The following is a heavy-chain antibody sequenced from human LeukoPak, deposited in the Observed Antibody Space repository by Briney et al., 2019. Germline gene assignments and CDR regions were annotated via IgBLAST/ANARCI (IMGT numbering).Heavy chain of an antibody. CDR3: ARVTVFDAFDI. CDR1: GFTVSSNY. D-gene: IGHD4-17*01. J-gene: IGHJ3*02. CDR2: VSGSGGST. Sequence: PGGSLRLSCAASGFTVSSNYMSWVRQAPGKGLEWVSGVSGSGGSTYYADSVKGRFTISRDNSKNTLYLQMNSLRAEDTAVYYCARVTVFDAFDIWGQGTMVTVSS. V-gene: IGHV3-23*01.